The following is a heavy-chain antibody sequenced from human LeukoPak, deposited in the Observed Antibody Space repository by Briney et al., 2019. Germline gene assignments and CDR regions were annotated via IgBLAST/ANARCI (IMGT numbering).Heavy chain of an antibody. CDR3: TRDPRGSYGPDAFDI. CDR2: IRSKAYGGTT. V-gene: IGHV3-49*04. CDR1: GFTFGDYA. Sequence: GRSLRLSCTVSGFTFGDYAMSWVRQAPGKGLEWVGFIRSKAYGGTTEYAASVKGRFTISRYDSKSIAYLQIDSLKTEDTAVYYCTRDPRGSYGPDAFDIWGQGTMVTVSS. J-gene: IGHJ3*02. D-gene: IGHD1-26*01.